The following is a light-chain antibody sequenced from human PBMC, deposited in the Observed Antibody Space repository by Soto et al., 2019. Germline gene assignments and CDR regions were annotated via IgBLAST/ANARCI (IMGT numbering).Light chain of an antibody. V-gene: IGKV2D-29*01. CDR3: MHSVEAPWT. J-gene: IGKJ1*01. CDR2: AVS. Sequence: EIVLTQTPLSLSVTPGQPASISRKSSQSLVYSDGRTYFYWFLQKAGQPPQVLIYAVSNRSPGVPDRFSGSGSGTDFTLKISRVEAEDVGVYYCMHSVEAPWTFGQGTKLKSN. CDR1: QSLVYSDGRTY.